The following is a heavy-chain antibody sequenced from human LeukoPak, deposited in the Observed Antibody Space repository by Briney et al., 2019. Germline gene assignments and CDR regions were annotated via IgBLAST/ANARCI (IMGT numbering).Heavy chain of an antibody. D-gene: IGHD2-15*01. CDR3: AKDRSRMGYNWFDP. CDR2: IRYDGSNK. J-gene: IGHJ5*02. V-gene: IGHV3-30*02. Sequence: PGGSLRLSCAASGFTSSNYGMHWVRQAPGKGLEWVAFIRYDGSNKYYADSVKGRFTISRDNSKNTLYLQMNSLRAEDTAVYYCAKDRSRMGYNWFDPWGQGTLVTVSS. CDR1: GFTSSNYG.